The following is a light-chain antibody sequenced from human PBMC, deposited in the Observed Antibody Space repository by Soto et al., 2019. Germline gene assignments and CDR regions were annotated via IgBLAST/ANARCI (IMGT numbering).Light chain of an antibody. CDR1: QGISTW. Sequence: DIQMTQSPSFVSASVGDRVNITCRASQGISTWLAWYQQKPGKAPNLLIYAASNLHTGVPSRFSGYRSGSDFILTINSLQPEDFATYFCQQGHSFPFTFGPGTIVDIK. CDR2: AAS. V-gene: IGKV1-12*01. CDR3: QQGHSFPFT. J-gene: IGKJ3*01.